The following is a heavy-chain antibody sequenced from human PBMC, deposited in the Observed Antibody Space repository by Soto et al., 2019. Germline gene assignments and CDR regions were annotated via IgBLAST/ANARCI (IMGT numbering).Heavy chain of an antibody. J-gene: IGHJ4*02. Sequence: SVKVSCKASGFTFTSSAVLWVRQARGQRLEWIGWIVVGSGNTNYAQKFQERVTITRDMSTSTAYMELSSLRSEDTAVYYCAAVAAAGKSDYSGQGTLVTVSS. CDR2: IVVGSGNT. CDR1: GFTFTSSA. CDR3: AAVAAAGKSDY. D-gene: IGHD6-13*01. V-gene: IGHV1-58*01.